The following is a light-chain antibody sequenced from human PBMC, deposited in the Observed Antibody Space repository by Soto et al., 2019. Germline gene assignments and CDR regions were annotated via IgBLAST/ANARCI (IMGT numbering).Light chain of an antibody. V-gene: IGKV3-11*01. CDR3: QHRGNWPYT. J-gene: IGKJ2*01. Sequence: EIVLTQSPATLSLSPGERATLSCRASQSVSSYLAWYQQKPGQAPRLLIYDASNSATGIPARFSGSGSGTAFTLAISSLESEDFAVYYCQHRGNWPYTFGQGTKLEIK. CDR2: DAS. CDR1: QSVSSY.